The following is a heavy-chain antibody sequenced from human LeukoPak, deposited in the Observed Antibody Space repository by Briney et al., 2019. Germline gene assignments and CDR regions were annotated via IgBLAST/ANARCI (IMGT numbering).Heavy chain of an antibody. CDR3: AKQSPGYDILTGPSPFDY. D-gene: IGHD3-9*01. Sequence: PGGSLRLSXAASGFTFSSYAMSWVRQAPGKGLEWVSAISGSGGSTYYADSVKGRFTISRDNSKNTLYLQMNSLRAEDTAVYYCAKQSPGYDILTGPSPFDYWGQGTLVTVSS. CDR1: GFTFSSYA. CDR2: ISGSGGST. J-gene: IGHJ4*02. V-gene: IGHV3-23*01.